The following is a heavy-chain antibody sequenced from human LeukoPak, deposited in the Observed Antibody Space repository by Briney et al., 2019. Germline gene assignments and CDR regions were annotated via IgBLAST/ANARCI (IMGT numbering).Heavy chain of an antibody. J-gene: IGHJ4*02. CDR1: GYTFTSYY. CDR2: INPSGGST. V-gene: IGHV1-46*01. D-gene: IGHD2-2*01. Sequence: ASVTVSCTASGYTFTSYYMHWVRQAPGQGLEWMGIINPSGGSTSYAQKFQGRVTMTRDTSTSTVYMELSSLRSEDTAVYYCARSRKYCSSTSCYPLDYWGQGTLVTVSS. CDR3: ARSRKYCSSTSCYPLDY.